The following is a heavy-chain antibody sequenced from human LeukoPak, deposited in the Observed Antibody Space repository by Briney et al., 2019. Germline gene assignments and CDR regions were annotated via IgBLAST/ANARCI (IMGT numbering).Heavy chain of an antibody. D-gene: IGHD5-24*01. CDR1: GFTFSSFG. CDR2: IRYDGNNK. Sequence: GGSLRLSCAASGFTFSSFGMHWVRQAPGKGLEWVAFIRYDGNNKYYADSVEGRFTISRDNSKNTLYLQMNSLRAEDTAVYYCARSRDGYNYVVDYWGQGTLVTVSS. V-gene: IGHV3-30*02. J-gene: IGHJ4*02. CDR3: ARSRDGYNYVVDY.